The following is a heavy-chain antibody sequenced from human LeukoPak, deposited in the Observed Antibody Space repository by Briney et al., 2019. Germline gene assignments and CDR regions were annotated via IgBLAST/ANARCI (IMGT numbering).Heavy chain of an antibody. CDR1: GFTFSSYG. D-gene: IGHD1-26*01. CDR3: AKDQVGATVGALGY. J-gene: IGHJ4*02. CDR2: IRYDGSNK. V-gene: IGHV3-30*02. Sequence: TGGSLRLSCAASGFTFSSYGMHWVRQAPGKGLEWVAFIRYDGSNKYYADSVKGRFTISRDNSKNTLYLQMNSLRAEGTAVYYCAKDQVGATVGALGYWGQGTLVTVSS.